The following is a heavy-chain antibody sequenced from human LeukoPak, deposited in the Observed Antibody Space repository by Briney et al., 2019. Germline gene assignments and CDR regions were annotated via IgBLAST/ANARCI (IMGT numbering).Heavy chain of an antibody. CDR1: GYTFT. J-gene: IGHJ4*02. D-gene: IGHD1-26*01. CDR3: ARVSRGATPEFAGFDY. CDR2: INPSGGST. Sequence: GASVKVSCKASGYTFTIHWVRQAPGQGLEWMGIINPSGGSTSYAQKFQGRVTMTRDTSTSTVYMELSSLRSEDTAVYYCARVSRGATPEFAGFDYWGQGTLVTVSS. V-gene: IGHV1-46*01.